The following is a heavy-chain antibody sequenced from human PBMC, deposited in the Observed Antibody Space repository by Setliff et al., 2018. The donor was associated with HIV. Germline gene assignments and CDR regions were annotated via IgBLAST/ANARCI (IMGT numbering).Heavy chain of an antibody. CDR1: GFIFRNFW. J-gene: IGHJ6*03. V-gene: IGHV3-7*01. D-gene: IGHD3-22*01. Sequence: PGGSLRLSCAGSGFIFRNFWMNWVRQAPGKGLEWVANINGDGSEKYYADFVKGRFTISRDNSRNTVSLQMHRLRPEDTAVYYCARYYYDKSGYVYQYYMDVWGKGTTVTVSS. CDR3: ARYYYDKSGYVYQYYMDV. CDR2: INGDGSEK.